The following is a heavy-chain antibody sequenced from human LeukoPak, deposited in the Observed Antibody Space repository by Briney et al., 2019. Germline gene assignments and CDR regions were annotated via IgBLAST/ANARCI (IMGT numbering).Heavy chain of an antibody. CDR3: AGGTLFDC. CDR2: ISVSGGNT. CDR1: GFTFSSYA. J-gene: IGHJ4*02. D-gene: IGHD1-1*01. Sequence: GGSLRLSCAASGFTFSSYAMSWVRQAPGKGLEWVSTISVSGGNTYYADSVKGRFTISRDNSKSTMYMQMNSLRAEDTAVYYCAGGTLFDCWGQGTLVTVSS. V-gene: IGHV3-23*01.